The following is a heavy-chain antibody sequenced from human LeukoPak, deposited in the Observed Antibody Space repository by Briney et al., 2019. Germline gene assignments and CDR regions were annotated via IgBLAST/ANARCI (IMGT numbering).Heavy chain of an antibody. CDR2: IYSSGST. Sequence: SETLSLTCTVSGGSISNYYWSWIRQPPGKGLEWIGYIYSSGSTNYNPSLKSRVTISVDTSKNQFSLNLRSVTAADTAVYYCARRPTYYYDSSAYNPDWYFDLWGRGTLATVSS. CDR3: ARRPTYYYDSSAYNPDWYFDL. CDR1: GGSISNYY. J-gene: IGHJ2*01. V-gene: IGHV4-59*08. D-gene: IGHD3-22*01.